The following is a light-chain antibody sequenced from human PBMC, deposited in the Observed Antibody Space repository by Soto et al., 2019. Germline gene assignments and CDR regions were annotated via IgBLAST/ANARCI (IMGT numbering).Light chain of an antibody. CDR3: QQFCSYPLT. V-gene: IGKV3-20*01. CDR2: DAS. CDR1: QTVRNNY. Sequence: EIVLTQSPATLSLSPGERATLACRASQTVRNNYLAWYQQKPGQAPRLLIYDASSRATGIPDRFSGGGSGTDFTLTISRLEPEDFAVYYCQQFCSYPLTFGGGTKVDIK. J-gene: IGKJ4*01.